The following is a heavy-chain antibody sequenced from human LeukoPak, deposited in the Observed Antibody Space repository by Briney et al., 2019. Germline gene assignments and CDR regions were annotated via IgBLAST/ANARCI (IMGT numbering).Heavy chain of an antibody. V-gene: IGHV4-34*01. Sequence: SETLSLTCAVYGGSFSGYYWSWIRQPPGKGLEWIGEINHSGSTNYNPSLKSRVTISVDTSKNQFSLKLSSVTAADTAVYYCARTATRGGRFDYWGQGTVVTVSS. CDR1: GGSFSGYY. J-gene: IGHJ4*02. D-gene: IGHD3-10*01. CDR2: INHSGST. CDR3: ARTATRGGRFDY.